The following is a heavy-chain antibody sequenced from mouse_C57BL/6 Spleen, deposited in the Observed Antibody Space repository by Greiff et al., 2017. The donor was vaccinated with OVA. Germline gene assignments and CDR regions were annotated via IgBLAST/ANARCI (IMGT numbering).Heavy chain of an antibody. CDR1: GYTFTDYE. D-gene: IGHD1-1*01. CDR2: IDPETGGT. V-gene: IGHV1-15*01. J-gene: IGHJ2*01. CDR3: TREGYYDSSYDY. Sequence: QVQLQQSGAELVRPGASVTLSCKASGYTFTDYEMHWVKQTPVHGLEWIGAIDPETGGTAYNQKFKGKAILTADKSSSTAYMELRSLTSEDSAVYYCTREGYYDSSYDYWGQGTTLTVSS.